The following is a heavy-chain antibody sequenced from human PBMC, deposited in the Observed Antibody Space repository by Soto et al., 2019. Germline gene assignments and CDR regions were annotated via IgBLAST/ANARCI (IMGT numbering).Heavy chain of an antibody. Sequence: QITLKESGPTLVKPTQTLTLTCTFSGFSLSTGGVGVGWIRQPPGKALEGLVIIYWDDDKRYSPSPRSRLTISKDTSKNQVVLIMTNVDPEDTATYFCAHRRIGVSQWNYGDFDYWGQGILVTVSS. V-gene: IGHV2-5*02. CDR3: AHRRIGVSQWNYGDFDY. CDR1: GFSLSTGGVG. J-gene: IGHJ4*02. CDR2: IYWDDDK. D-gene: IGHD3-3*01.